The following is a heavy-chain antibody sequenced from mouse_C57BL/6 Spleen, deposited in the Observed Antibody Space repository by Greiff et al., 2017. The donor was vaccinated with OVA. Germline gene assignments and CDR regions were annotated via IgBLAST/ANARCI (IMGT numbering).Heavy chain of an antibody. V-gene: IGHV1-53*01. CDR2: INPSNGGT. Sequence: QVQLQQPGPELVKPGASVTLSCKASGYTFTSYWMPWVQQRPGQGLEWLGNINPSNGGTYYNEKFTSMATLTVDNYACTAYMQRSSLTSEDSAVYYCARGDYDFWYFDVWGTGATVTVSS. CDR1: GYTFTSYW. J-gene: IGHJ1*03. D-gene: IGHD2-4*01. CDR3: ARGDYDFWYFDV.